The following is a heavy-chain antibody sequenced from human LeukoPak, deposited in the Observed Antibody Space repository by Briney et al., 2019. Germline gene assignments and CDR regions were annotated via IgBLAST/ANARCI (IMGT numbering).Heavy chain of an antibody. CDR1: GFTVSSNY. CDR2: IYSGGST. J-gene: IGHJ2*01. V-gene: IGHV3-53*05. D-gene: IGHD3-3*01. CDR3: TGYDFWSGFRSGDL. Sequence: GGSLRLSCAASGFTVSSNYMSWVRQAPGKGLEWVSVIYSGGSTYYADSVKGRFTISRDNSKNTLFLQMNSLKTEDTALYYCTGYDFWSGFRSGDLWGRGTLVTVSS.